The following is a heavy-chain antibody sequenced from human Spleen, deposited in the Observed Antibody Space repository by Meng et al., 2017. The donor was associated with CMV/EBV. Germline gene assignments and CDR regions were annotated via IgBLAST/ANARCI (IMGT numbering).Heavy chain of an antibody. CDR1: GFTFSSYD. CDR2: IGTAGDT. D-gene: IGHD2-2*01. J-gene: IGHJ6*02. Sequence: GESLKISCAASGFTFSSYDMHWVRQATGKGLEWVSAIGTAGDTYYPGSVKGRFTISRENAKNSLYLQMNSLRAEDTAVYYCAREGIVVVPAANPYYYYGMDVWGQGTTVTVSS. V-gene: IGHV3-13*01. CDR3: AREGIVVVPAANPYYYYGMDV.